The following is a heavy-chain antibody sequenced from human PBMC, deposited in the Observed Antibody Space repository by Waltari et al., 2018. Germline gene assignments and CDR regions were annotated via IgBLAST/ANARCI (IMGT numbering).Heavy chain of an antibody. V-gene: IGHV4-39*07. J-gene: IGHJ4*02. CDR1: GGSISSSSYY. CDR2: IYYSGST. Sequence: QLQLQESGPGLVKPSETLSLTCTVPGGSISSSSYYWGWIRQPPGKGLEWIGSIYYSGSTYYNPSLKSRVTISVDTSKNQFSLKLSSVTAADTAVYYCARLVVAATPDYWGQGTLVTVSS. CDR3: ARLVVAATPDY. D-gene: IGHD2-15*01.